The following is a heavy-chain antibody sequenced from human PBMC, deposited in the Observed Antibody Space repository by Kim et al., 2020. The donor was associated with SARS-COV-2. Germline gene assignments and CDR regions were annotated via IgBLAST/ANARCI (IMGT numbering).Heavy chain of an antibody. D-gene: IGHD6-13*01. V-gene: IGHV3-7*03. CDR2: IKEDGSES. Sequence: GGSLRLSCTASGFIFSRYSMTWVRQAPGKGLEWVATIKEDGSESHYTDSVTGRFTISRDNADNSLYLQMNSLRVEDMAIYYCARDFFVPHIETAPGLYYFDYWGQGALVTVSS. CDR3: ARDFFVPHIETAPGLYYFDY. J-gene: IGHJ4*02. CDR1: GFIFSRYS.